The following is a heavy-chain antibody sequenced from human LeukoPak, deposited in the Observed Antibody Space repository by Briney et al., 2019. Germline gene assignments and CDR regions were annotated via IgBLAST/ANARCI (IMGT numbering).Heavy chain of an antibody. CDR3: ARDEAPTDI. CDR2: ISSSGSTI. Sequence: GGSLRLSCAASGFTFIDYYMSGIPQAPGRGREWVSYISSSGSTIYYADSVKGRFTISRDNAKNSLYLQMNSLRAEDTAVYYCARDEAPTDIWGQGTMVTVSS. J-gene: IGHJ3*02. V-gene: IGHV3-11*01. CDR1: GFTFIDYY.